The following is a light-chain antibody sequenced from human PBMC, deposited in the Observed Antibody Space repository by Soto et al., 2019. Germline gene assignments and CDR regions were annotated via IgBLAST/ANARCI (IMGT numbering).Light chain of an antibody. V-gene: IGLV1-51*02. J-gene: IGLJ3*02. CDR2: ENN. Sequence: QSVLTQPPSVSVAPGQTVTISCSGSSSNIGNNYVSWYQQLPGTAPKLLIYENNKRPSGIPDRFSGSKSGTSATLGITGLQTGDEADYYCGTWDSSLSAWVFGGGTQLTVL. CDR1: SSNIGNNY. CDR3: GTWDSSLSAWV.